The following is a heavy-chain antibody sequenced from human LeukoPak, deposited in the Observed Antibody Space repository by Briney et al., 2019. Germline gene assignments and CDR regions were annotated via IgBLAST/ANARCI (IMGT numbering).Heavy chain of an antibody. Sequence: PGGSLRLSCAASGFTFSSYEMNWVRQAPGKGLEWVSYISSSGSTIYYADSVKGRFTISRDNAKNSLYLQMNSLRAEDTAVYYCARDRATIPHWGQGTLVPVSS. V-gene: IGHV3-48*03. CDR3: ARDRATIPH. CDR2: ISSSGSTI. J-gene: IGHJ4*02. D-gene: IGHD5-12*01. CDR1: GFTFSSYE.